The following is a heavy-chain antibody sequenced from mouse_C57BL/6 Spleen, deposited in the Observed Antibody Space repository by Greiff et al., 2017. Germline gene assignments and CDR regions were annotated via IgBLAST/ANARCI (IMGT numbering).Heavy chain of an antibody. CDR1: GYTFTDYY. J-gene: IGHJ3*01. CDR2: IYPGSGNT. V-gene: IGHV1-76*01. D-gene: IGHD3-2*02. Sequence: VKLQESGAELVRPGASVKLSCKASGYTFTDYYINWVKQRPGQGLEWIARIYPGSGNTYYNEKFKGKATLTAEKSSSTAYMQLSSLTSEDSAVYFCARSCTAQGFAYWGQGTLVTVSA. CDR3: ARSCTAQGFAY.